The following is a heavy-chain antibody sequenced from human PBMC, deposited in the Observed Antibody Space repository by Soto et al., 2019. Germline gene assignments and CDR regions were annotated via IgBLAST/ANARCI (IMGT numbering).Heavy chain of an antibody. CDR2: IYYSGST. CDR3: ARVRGDLRYCSGGSCYEGPNWFDP. Sequence: PSETLSLTCTVSGGSISSYYWSWIRQPPGKGLEWIGYIYYSGSTNYNPSLKSRVTISVDTSKNQFSLKLSSVTAADTAVYYCARVRGDLRYCSGGSCYEGPNWFDPWGQGTLVTVSS. J-gene: IGHJ5*02. CDR1: GGSISSYY. D-gene: IGHD2-15*01. V-gene: IGHV4-59*01.